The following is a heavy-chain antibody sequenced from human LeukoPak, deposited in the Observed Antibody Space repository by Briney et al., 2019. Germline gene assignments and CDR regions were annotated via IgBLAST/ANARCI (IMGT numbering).Heavy chain of an antibody. D-gene: IGHD3-22*01. CDR3: ARASTITMIVVATAGDAFDI. Sequence: SVKVSCKASGGTFSSYAISWVRQAPGQGLEWMGGIIPIFGTANYAQKFQGRVTITADESTSTAYMELSSLRSKDTAVYYCARASTITMIVVATAGDAFDIWGQGTMVTVSS. J-gene: IGHJ3*02. V-gene: IGHV1-69*13. CDR1: GGTFSSYA. CDR2: IIPIFGTA.